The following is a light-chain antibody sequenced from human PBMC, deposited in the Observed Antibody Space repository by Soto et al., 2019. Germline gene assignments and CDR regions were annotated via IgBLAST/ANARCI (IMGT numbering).Light chain of an antibody. V-gene: IGLV1-47*01. CDR1: SSDIGSNY. Sequence: QSVLTQPPSASGTPGQRVTISCSGSSSDIGSNYVYWYQQLPGTAPKLLIYRNNQRPSGVPDRFSGSKSGTSASLAIGGLRSEDEADYYCAAWDDSLSVVFGGGTQVTVL. CDR3: AAWDDSLSVV. CDR2: RNN. J-gene: IGLJ2*01.